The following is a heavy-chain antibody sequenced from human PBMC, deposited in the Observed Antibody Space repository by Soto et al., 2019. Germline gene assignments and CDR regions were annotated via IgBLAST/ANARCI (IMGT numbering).Heavy chain of an antibody. CDR1: GGSISSGGYY. J-gene: IGHJ5*02. Sequence: SETLSLTCTVSGGSISSGGYYWSWIRQHPGKGLEWIGYIYYSGSTYYNPSLKSRVTISVDTSKNQFSLKLSSVTAADTAVYYCARDRSGPAAAVDWFDPWGQGTLVSVSS. D-gene: IGHD2-2*01. V-gene: IGHV4-31*03. CDR2: IYYSGST. CDR3: ARDRSGPAAAVDWFDP.